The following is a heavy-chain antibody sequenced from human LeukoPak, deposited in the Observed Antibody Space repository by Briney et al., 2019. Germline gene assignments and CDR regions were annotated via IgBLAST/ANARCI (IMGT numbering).Heavy chain of an antibody. J-gene: IGHJ4*02. CDR2: IKSDGSST. CDR3: ARDRYSWYPGGFSDY. Sequence: GGSLRLSCAASGFIFSSYWMHWVRQAPGKGLVWVSRIKSDGSSTSYADSVKGRFTISRDNAKNTLYLQMNSLRAEDTAVYYCARDRYSWYPGGFSDYWGQGTLVTVSS. V-gene: IGHV3-74*01. D-gene: IGHD6-13*01. CDR1: GFIFSSYW.